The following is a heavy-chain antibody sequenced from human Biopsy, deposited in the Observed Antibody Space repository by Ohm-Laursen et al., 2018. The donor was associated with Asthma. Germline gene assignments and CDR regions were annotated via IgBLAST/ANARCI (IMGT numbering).Heavy chain of an antibody. CDR2: VTYDGISQ. CDR3: ARERAGVLGSYNGMDV. CDR1: GFTFSNYG. Sequence: SLRLSCTASGFTFSNYGMHWVRQVAGKGLDWVAVVTYDGISQYYAESVKGRFIISRDNSRNTLNLQMNSVRPDDTAVYFCARERAGVLGSYNGMDVWGPGTTVSVSS. V-gene: IGHV3-30*03. D-gene: IGHD2-8*01. J-gene: IGHJ6*02.